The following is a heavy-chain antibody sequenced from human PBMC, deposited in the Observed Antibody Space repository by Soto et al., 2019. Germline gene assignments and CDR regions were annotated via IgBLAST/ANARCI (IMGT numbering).Heavy chain of an antibody. D-gene: IGHD2-2*01. CDR1: GFTFSTYS. CDR2: ISSSSSYI. Sequence: GGSLRLSCAASGFTFSTYSMNWVRQAPGKGLEWVSSISSSSSYIYYADSVKGRFTISRDNARTSLFLQMNGLRSEDTAVYYCARDLCSSASCYQGAWGQGTLVTVSS. CDR3: ARDLCSSASCYQGA. J-gene: IGHJ5*02. V-gene: IGHV3-21*01.